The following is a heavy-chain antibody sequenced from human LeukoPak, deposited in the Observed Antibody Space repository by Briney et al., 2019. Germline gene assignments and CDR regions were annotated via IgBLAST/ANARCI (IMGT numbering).Heavy chain of an antibody. CDR1: GYFISSGYYW. CDR3: AHLIAAADAEYFQH. V-gene: IGHV2-5*02. Sequence: TLSLTCTVSGYFISSGYYWGWIRQPPGKALEWLALIYWDDDKRYSPSLKSRLTITKDTSKNQVVLTMTNMDPVDTATYYCAHLIAAADAEYFQHWGQGTLVTVSS. CDR2: IYWDDDK. J-gene: IGHJ1*01. D-gene: IGHD6-13*01.